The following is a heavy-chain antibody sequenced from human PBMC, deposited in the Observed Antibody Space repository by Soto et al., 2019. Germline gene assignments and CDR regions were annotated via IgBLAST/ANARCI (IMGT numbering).Heavy chain of an antibody. J-gene: IGHJ4*02. D-gene: IGHD4-17*01. CDR3: ARDLATVNPRHFDY. CDR1: GFTFSSYS. V-gene: IGHV3-48*01. Sequence: EVQLVESGGGLVQPGGSLRLSCAASGFTFSSYSMNWVRQAPGKGLEWVSYISSSSSTIYYADSVKGRFTISRDNAKNSLYLQMNSLRAEDTAVYYCARDLATVNPRHFDYWGQGTLVTVTS. CDR2: ISSSSSTI.